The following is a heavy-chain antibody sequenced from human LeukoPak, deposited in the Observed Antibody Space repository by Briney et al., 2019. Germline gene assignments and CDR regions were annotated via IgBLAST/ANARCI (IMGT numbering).Heavy chain of an antibody. V-gene: IGHV3-74*01. CDR3: ARGSYGYDY. CDR1: GFTVSSYW. J-gene: IGHJ4*02. CDR2: INSDGSST. Sequence: GGSLRLSCAASGFTVSSYWMHWVRQGPGKGLVWVSRINSDGSSTTYADSVKGRFTISRDNAKNTLYLQMNSLRAEDTAVYYCARGSYGYDYWGQGTLVTVSS. D-gene: IGHD5-18*01.